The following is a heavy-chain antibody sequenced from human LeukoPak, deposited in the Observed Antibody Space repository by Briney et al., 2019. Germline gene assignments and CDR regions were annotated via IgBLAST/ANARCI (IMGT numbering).Heavy chain of an antibody. CDR2: INDNGGRT. Sequence: GGSLRLSCSASGFTLSRYAMHWVRQAPGKGLEYVSGINDNGGRTHYGDSVKGRFSISRDNSKNTLHLQMSTLRAEDTALYYCVKDVGGSYAFDYWGQGILVTVAS. CDR3: VKDVGGSYAFDY. D-gene: IGHD1-26*01. V-gene: IGHV3-64D*09. CDR1: GFTLSRYA. J-gene: IGHJ4*02.